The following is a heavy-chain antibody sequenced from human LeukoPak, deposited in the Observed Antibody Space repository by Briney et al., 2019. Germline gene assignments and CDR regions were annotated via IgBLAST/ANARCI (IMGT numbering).Heavy chain of an antibody. CDR2: ISSSGSTI. Sequence: GGSLRLSCAASGFTVNRNYMNWVRQAPGKGLEWVSYISSSGSTIYYADSVKGRFTISRDNAKNSLYLQMNSLRAEDTAVYYCARMYSGSEDYLGQGALVTVSS. V-gene: IGHV3-48*03. CDR1: GFTVNRNY. J-gene: IGHJ4*02. CDR3: ARMYSGSEDY. D-gene: IGHD1-26*01.